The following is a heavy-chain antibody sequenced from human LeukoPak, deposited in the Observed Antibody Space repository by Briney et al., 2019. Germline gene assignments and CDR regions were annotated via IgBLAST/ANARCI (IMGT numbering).Heavy chain of an antibody. J-gene: IGHJ4*02. CDR1: GFTFSSHA. CDR3: AKPDSSGFY. CDR2: VGSNGDST. Sequence: GGSLRLSCAASGFTFSSHAMHWVRQAPGKGLEYVSAVGSNGDSTYYANSVKGRFTISRDNSKNTLYLQMNSLRAEDTAVYYCAKPDSSGFYWGQGTLVTVSS. D-gene: IGHD3-22*01. V-gene: IGHV3-64*01.